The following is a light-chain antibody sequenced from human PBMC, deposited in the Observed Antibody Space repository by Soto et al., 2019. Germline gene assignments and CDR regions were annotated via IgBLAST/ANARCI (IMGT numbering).Light chain of an antibody. CDR1: QSVSTSY. CDR2: GAS. V-gene: IGKV3-20*01. Sequence: DILLTQSPGTLSLSPGDRATLSCRASQSVSTSYLAWYQQKPGQAPRLLIYGASSRDTGIPDRFSGSGSGTDFTLPISGLEPEDFEVYYCQQFNSFPLTFGGGTKVDIK. J-gene: IGKJ4*01. CDR3: QQFNSFPLT.